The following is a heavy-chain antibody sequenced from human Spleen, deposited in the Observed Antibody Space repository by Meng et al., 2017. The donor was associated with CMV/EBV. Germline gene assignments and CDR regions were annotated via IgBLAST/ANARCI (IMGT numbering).Heavy chain of an antibody. Sequence: GESLKISCAASGFTFSNCGMHWVRQAPGKGLEWVAFIRYDGNDRFYSDSVKGRFTISRDNSKNTLYLQMNSLRAEDTAMYYCAKAHVDTAYLGDYWGQGTLVTVSS. CDR3: AKAHVDTAYLGDY. CDR2: IRYDGNDR. J-gene: IGHJ4*02. D-gene: IGHD5-18*01. V-gene: IGHV3-30*02. CDR1: GFTFSNCG.